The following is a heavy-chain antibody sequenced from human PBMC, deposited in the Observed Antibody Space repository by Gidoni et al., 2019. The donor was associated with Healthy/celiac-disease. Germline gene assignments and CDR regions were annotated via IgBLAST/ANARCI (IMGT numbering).Heavy chain of an antibody. CDR1: GFTFSSYA. CDR2: ISGSGGST. CDR3: AKDHSSGFAFDI. Sequence: EVLLLESGGALVQPGGSLILPCAASGFTFSSYAMSWVRQAPGKGLEWVSAISGSGGSTYYADSVKGRFTISRDNSKNTLYLQMNSLRAEDTAVYYCAKDHSSGFAFDIWGQGTMVTVSS. J-gene: IGHJ3*02. V-gene: IGHV3-23*01. D-gene: IGHD6-25*01.